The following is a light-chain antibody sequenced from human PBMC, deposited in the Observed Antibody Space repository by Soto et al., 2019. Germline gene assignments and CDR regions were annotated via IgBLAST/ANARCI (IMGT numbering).Light chain of an antibody. J-gene: IGKJ4*01. V-gene: IGKV3-11*01. CDR1: QNVRTY. CDR2: DTS. Sequence: EIVLTQSPATLSLSPGERATLSCRASQNVRTYLIWYQQKPGLAPRLLIYDTSTRATGIPARFSGSGSGTDYTLTISSVETEGFAVYFCQPRSSWPLTVGGGTKVEIK. CDR3: QPRSSWPLT.